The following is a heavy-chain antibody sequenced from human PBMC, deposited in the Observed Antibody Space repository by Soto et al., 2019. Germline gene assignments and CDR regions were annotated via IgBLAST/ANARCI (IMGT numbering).Heavy chain of an antibody. CDR2: FDPEDGET. CDR3: ATANYYDSSGYIDY. Sequence: SCKVSGYTLTELSMHWVRQAPGKGLEWMGGFDPEDGETIYAQKFQGRVTMTEDTSTDTAYMELSSLRSEDTAVYYCATANYYDSSGYIDYWGQGTLVTVSS. J-gene: IGHJ4*02. CDR1: GYTLTELS. V-gene: IGHV1-24*01. D-gene: IGHD3-22*01.